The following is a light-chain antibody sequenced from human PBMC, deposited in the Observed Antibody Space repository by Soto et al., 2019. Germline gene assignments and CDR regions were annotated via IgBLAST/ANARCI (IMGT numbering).Light chain of an antibody. V-gene: IGLV2-8*01. J-gene: IGLJ2*01. CDR3: SSFAGKNNLV. CDR1: SSDVGGYNY. Sequence: QSALTQPPSASGSPGQSVTISCTGTSSDVGGYNYVSWYQQHTGKAPKLMISEVSKRPSGVPDRFSGSKSGNTASLTVSGLQAEDEADYYCSSFAGKNNLVFGGGTKLTVL. CDR2: EVS.